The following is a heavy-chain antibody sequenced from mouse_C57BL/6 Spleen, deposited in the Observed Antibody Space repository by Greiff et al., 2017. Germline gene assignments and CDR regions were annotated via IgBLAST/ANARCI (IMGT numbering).Heavy chain of an antibody. D-gene: IGHD4-1*01. CDR1: GYTFTDYY. J-gene: IGHJ2*01. CDR2: INPNNGGT. CDR3: ARKTVFDY. Sequence: EVQLQQSGPELVKPGASVKISCKASGYTFTDYYMNWVKQSHGKSLEWIGDINPNNGGTSYNQKFKGKATLTVDKSSSTAYMELRSLTSEDSAVYYRARKTVFDYWGQGTTLTVSS. V-gene: IGHV1-26*01.